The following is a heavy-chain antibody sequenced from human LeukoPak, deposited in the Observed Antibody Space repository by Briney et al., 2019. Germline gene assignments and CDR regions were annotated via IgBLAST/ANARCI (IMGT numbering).Heavy chain of an antibody. CDR2: INPNSGGT. V-gene: IGHV1-2*02. Sequence: ASVKVSCKASGYTFTGSYMHWVRQAPGQGLEWMGWINPNSGGTNYAQKFQGRVTMTRDTSISTAYMELSRLRSDDTAVYYCARDPNYYDSSGPPDYWGRGTLVTVS. J-gene: IGHJ4*02. D-gene: IGHD3-22*01. CDR3: ARDPNYYDSSGPPDY. CDR1: GYTFTGSY.